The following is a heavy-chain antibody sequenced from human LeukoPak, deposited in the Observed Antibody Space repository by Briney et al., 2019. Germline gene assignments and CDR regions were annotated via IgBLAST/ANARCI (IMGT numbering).Heavy chain of an antibody. CDR1: GGTFSSYA. CDR2: IIPIFGTA. D-gene: IGHD6-13*01. Sequence: ASVKVSCKASGGTFSSYAISWVRQAPGQGLEWMGGIIPIFGTANYAQKFQGRVTITADESTSTAYMELSSLRSEDTAVYYCARDGIAAAGFMALHTLEHWGQGTLVTVSS. V-gene: IGHV1-69*13. CDR3: ARDGIAAAGFMALHTLEH. J-gene: IGHJ1*01.